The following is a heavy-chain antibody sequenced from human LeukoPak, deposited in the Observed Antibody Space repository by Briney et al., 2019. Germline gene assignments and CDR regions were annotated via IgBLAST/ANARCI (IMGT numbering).Heavy chain of an antibody. J-gene: IGHJ4*02. CDR1: GGSISSYY. CDR3: ARVGDELGWGYFDY. Sequence: SETLSLTCTVSGGSISSYYWSWIRQPPGKGLEWIGYIYYSGSTNYNPSLKSRVTISVDTSKNQFSLKLSSVTAADTAVYYCARVGDELGWGYFDYWGQGTLVTVSS. D-gene: IGHD2-21*01. CDR2: IYYSGST. V-gene: IGHV4-59*01.